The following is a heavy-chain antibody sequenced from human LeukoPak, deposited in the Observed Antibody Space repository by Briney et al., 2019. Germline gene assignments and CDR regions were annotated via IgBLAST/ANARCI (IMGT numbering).Heavy chain of an antibody. CDR1: GFTFSSYS. Sequence: PGGSLRLSCAASGFTFSSYSMNWVRQAPGKGLEWVSSISSSSSYIYYADSVKGRFTISRDNAKNLLYLQMNSLRAEDTAVYYCARDAGDYVWGSYRYLDYWGQGTLVTVSS. CDR3: ARDAGDYVWGSYRYLDY. CDR2: ISSSSSYI. D-gene: IGHD3-16*02. J-gene: IGHJ4*02. V-gene: IGHV3-21*01.